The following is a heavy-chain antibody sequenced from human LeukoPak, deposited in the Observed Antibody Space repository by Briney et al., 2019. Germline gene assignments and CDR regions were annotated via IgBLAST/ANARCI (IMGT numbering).Heavy chain of an antibody. Sequence: SETLSLTCAVYGGSFSGYYWSWIRQPPGKGLEWIGEINHSGSTNYNPSLKSRVTISVDTSKNQFSLKLSSVTAADTAVYYCARKDIVVVVAANGDYYYYMDVWGKGTTVTVSS. J-gene: IGHJ6*03. D-gene: IGHD2-15*01. CDR2: INHSGST. CDR3: ARKDIVVVVAANGDYYYYMDV. CDR1: GGSFSGYY. V-gene: IGHV4-34*01.